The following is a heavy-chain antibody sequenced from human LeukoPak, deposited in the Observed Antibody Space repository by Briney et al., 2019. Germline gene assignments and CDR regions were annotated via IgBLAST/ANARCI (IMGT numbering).Heavy chain of an antibody. Sequence: PGGSLRLSCAASGFTFSSYGMHWVRQAPGKGLEWVAFIRYDGSNKYYADSVKGRFTISRDNAKNSLYLQMNSLRAEDTAVYYCARGEALAAALGGMEAFDIWGQGTMVTVSS. D-gene: IGHD6-13*01. J-gene: IGHJ3*02. V-gene: IGHV3-30*02. CDR1: GFTFSSYG. CDR3: ARGEALAAALGGMEAFDI. CDR2: IRYDGSNK.